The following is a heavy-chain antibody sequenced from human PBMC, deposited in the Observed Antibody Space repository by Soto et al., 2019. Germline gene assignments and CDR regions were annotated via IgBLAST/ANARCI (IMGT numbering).Heavy chain of an antibody. CDR2: IYYSGST. CDR1: GGSISSGGYY. D-gene: IGHD5-18*01. CDR3: AREDTAMSSFDY. V-gene: IGHV4-31*03. J-gene: IGHJ4*02. Sequence: SSETLSLTCTVSGGSISSGGYYWSWIRQHPGKGLEWIGYIYYSGSTYYNPSLKSRVTISVDTSKSQFSLKLSSVTAADTAVYYCAREDTAMSSFDYWGQGTLVTVSS.